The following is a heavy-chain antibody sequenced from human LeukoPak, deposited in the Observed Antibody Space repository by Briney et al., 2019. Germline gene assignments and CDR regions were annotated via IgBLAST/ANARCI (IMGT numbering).Heavy chain of an antibody. J-gene: IGHJ4*02. V-gene: IGHV1-69*04. CDR2: IIPILGIA. CDR3: ARDRIPAALDY. CDR1: GGTFSSSA. Sequence: SVKVSCKTSGGTFSSSAITWVRQAPGQGLEWMGRIIPILGIANYAQKCQGRVTITADKSTSTAYMELSSLRSEDTAVYYCARDRIPAALDYWGQGTLVTVSS. D-gene: IGHD2-2*01.